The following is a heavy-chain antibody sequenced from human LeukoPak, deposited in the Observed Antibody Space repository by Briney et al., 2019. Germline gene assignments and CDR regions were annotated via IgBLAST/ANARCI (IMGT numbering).Heavy chain of an antibody. Sequence: PGGSLRLSCAAPGFTFRSYGMHRVRQAPGKGLEWVTFIRYDGSDKYYVDSVKGRFTISRDNSKNTLYLQMNSLRPEDTALYYCARDGGRGVLDYWGQGTLVIVSS. J-gene: IGHJ4*02. CDR1: GFTFRSYG. CDR3: ARDGGRGVLDY. V-gene: IGHV3-30*02. CDR2: IRYDGSDK. D-gene: IGHD1-26*01.